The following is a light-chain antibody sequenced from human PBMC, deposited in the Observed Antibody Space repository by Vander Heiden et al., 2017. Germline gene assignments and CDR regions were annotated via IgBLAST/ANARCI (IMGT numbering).Light chain of an antibody. CDR1: KSMSSY. CDR3: QQSYSTPPT. Sequence: DIQMTQSPSSLSASVGDRVTLTCRASKSMSSYLNWYQQKPGKAPKLLIYAASSLQSGVPSRFSGSGSGTDFTFTISSLQPEDFATYYCQQSYSTPPTFGGGTKVEIK. V-gene: IGKV1-39*01. J-gene: IGKJ4*01. CDR2: AAS.